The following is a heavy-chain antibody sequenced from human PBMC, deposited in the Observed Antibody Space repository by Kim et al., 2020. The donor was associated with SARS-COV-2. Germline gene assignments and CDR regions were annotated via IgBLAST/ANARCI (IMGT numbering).Heavy chain of an antibody. CDR1: GGSFSGYY. J-gene: IGHJ4*02. CDR2: INHSGST. D-gene: IGHD3-3*01. Sequence: SETLSLTCAVYGGSFSGYYWSWIRQPPGKGLEWIGEINHSGSTNYNPSLKSRVTISVDTSKNQFSLKLSSVTAADTAVYYCARGPYGDFWSGYAPRDYWGQGTLVTVSS. CDR3: ARGPYGDFWSGYAPRDY. V-gene: IGHV4-34*01.